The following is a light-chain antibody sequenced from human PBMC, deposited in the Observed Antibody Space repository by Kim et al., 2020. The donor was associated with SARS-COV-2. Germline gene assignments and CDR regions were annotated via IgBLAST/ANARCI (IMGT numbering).Light chain of an antibody. CDR1: HSVSNN. Sequence: EVVMTQSPATLSVSPGETATLSCRASHSVSNNVAWYQQKPGQAPRLLIYGASTRATDVPARFSGSGSGTDFTLTISSLQSEDLAVYHCQQYDDWPPWTFGQETKVDIK. CDR3: QQYDDWPPWT. J-gene: IGKJ1*01. CDR2: GAS. V-gene: IGKV3-15*01.